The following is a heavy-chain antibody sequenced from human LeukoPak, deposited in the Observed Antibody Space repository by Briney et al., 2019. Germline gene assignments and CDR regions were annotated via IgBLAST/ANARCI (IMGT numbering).Heavy chain of an antibody. CDR1: GYTFTSYG. V-gene: IGHV1-18*01. CDR3: ARVVEVVVAASLGRWFDP. J-gene: IGHJ5*02. CDR2: ISAYNGNT. D-gene: IGHD2-15*01. Sequence: ASVKVSCKASGYTFTSYGISWVRQAPGQGLEWMGWISAYNGNTNYAQKLQGRVTMTTDTSTSTAYMELRSLRSDDTAVYYCARVVEVVVAASLGRWFDPWGQGTLVTVSS.